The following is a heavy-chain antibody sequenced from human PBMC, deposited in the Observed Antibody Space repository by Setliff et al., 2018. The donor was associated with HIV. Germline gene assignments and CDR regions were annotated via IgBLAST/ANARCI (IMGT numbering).Heavy chain of an antibody. CDR3: AAWGGSPDGYFYYYMDV. J-gene: IGHJ6*03. Sequence: RASVKVSCKVSGYTLTELSMHWVRQAPGKGLEWMGGFDPEDGETFYAQKFQGRLTMTEDTSTDTAYMELSRLRSDDTAVYYCAAWGGSPDGYFYYYMDVWGKGTTVTVSS. CDR2: FDPEDGET. CDR1: GYTLTELS. D-gene: IGHD1-26*01. V-gene: IGHV1-24*01.